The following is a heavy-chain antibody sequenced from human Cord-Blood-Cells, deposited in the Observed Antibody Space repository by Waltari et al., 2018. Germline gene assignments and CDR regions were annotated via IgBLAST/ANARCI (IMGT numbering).Heavy chain of an antibody. CDR2: IYYSGGT. Sequence: QLQLQESGPGLVKPSETLSLTCTVSGGSISSSSYYWGWIRQPPGQGLEWIGSIYYSGGTYYTPSLKSRVTISVDTSKNQFSLKLSSVTAADTAVYYFARHGHSSGWYYYYGMDVWGQGTTVTVSS. CDR1: GGSISSSSYY. J-gene: IGHJ6*02. CDR3: ARHGHSSGWYYYYGMDV. D-gene: IGHD6-19*01. V-gene: IGHV4-39*01.